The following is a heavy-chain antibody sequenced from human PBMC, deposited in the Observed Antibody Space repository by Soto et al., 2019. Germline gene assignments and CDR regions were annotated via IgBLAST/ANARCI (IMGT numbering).Heavy chain of an antibody. CDR3: ARSDNPNSLYGVDV. Sequence: PSETLSLTCAVNGGSLSGYYWSWIRQSPGKGLEWIGEINHRGSSDYNPSLKSRVTLSIDASMNHVTLELTSVTAADTAVYYCARSDNPNSLYGVDVWGQGTAVTVSS. CDR2: INHRGSS. CDR1: GGSLSGYY. J-gene: IGHJ6*02. D-gene: IGHD1-7*01. V-gene: IGHV4-34*01.